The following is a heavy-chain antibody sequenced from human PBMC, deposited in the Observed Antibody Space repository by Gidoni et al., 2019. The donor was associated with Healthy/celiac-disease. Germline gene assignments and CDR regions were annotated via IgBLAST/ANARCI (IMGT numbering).Heavy chain of an antibody. V-gene: IGHV3-30*03. CDR3: ARDLGYYDSSGIYY. D-gene: IGHD3-22*01. Sequence: QVQLVESGGGVVQHGRSLRPSCAAAGFPFSSYGMHWVRQAPGKGLEWVAVISYDGSNKYYADSVKGRFTISRDNSKNTLYLQMNSLRAEDTAVYYCARDLGYYDSSGIYYWGQGTLVTVSS. CDR2: ISYDGSNK. J-gene: IGHJ4*02. CDR1: GFPFSSYG.